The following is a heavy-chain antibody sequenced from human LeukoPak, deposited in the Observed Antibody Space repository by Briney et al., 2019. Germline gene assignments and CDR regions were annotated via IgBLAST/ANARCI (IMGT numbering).Heavy chain of an antibody. CDR1: GGTFSSYA. CDR2: IIPIFGTA. J-gene: IGHJ5*02. V-gene: IGHV1-69*13. D-gene: IGHD1-7*01. Sequence: ASVKVSCKASGGTFSSYAISWVRQAPGQGLEWMGGIIPIFGTANYAQKFQGRVTITADESTSTAYMELSSLRSEDTAVYYCATPRRPHPSELNNWFDPWGQGTLVTVSS. CDR3: ATPRRPHPSELNNWFDP.